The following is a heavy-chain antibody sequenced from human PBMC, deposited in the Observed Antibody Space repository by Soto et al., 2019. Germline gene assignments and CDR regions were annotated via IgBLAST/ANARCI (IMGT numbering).Heavy chain of an antibody. V-gene: IGHV1-69*01. Sequence: KVSCKASGGTFSSYAISWVRQAPGQGLEWMGGIIPIFGTANYAQKFQGRVTITADESTSTAYMELSSLRSEDTAVCYCASSLYDSSGYYYVGGGGYYYYGMDVWGPGTTLTVSS. CDR3: ASSLYDSSGYYYVGGGGYYYYGMDV. J-gene: IGHJ6*02. CDR1: GGTFSSYA. D-gene: IGHD3-22*01. CDR2: IIPIFGTA.